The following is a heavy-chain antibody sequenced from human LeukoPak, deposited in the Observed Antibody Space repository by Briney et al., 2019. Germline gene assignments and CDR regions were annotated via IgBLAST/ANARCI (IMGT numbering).Heavy chain of an antibody. D-gene: IGHD6-19*01. V-gene: IGHV3-30*18. Sequence: GGSLRLSCAASGFTFSSYGMHWVRQAPGKGLEWVAVISYDGSNKYYADSVKGRLTISRDNSKNTLYLQMNSLRAEDTAVYYCAKEGIAVAGPYYFDYWGQGTLVTVSS. CDR2: ISYDGSNK. CDR1: GFTFSSYG. J-gene: IGHJ4*02. CDR3: AKEGIAVAGPYYFDY.